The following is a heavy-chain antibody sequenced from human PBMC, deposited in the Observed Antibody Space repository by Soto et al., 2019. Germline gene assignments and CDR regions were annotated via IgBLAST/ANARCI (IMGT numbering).Heavy chain of an antibody. V-gene: IGHV1-18*04. D-gene: IGHD3-3*01. J-gene: IGHJ6*02. CDR1: CFTLTNYG. CDR2: ISAYNGNT. CDR3: ARDTYYDFWSGSPYYYYGMDV. Sequence: GASVKGSCKASCFTLTNYGISWGRQAPGQRPERNGWISAYNGNTNYAQKLQGRVTMTTDTSTSTAYMELRSLRSDDTAVYYCARDTYYDFWSGSPYYYYGMDVWGQGTTVTVSS.